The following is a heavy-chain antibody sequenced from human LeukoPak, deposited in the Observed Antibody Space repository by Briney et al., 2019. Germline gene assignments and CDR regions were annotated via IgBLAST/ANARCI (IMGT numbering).Heavy chain of an antibody. Sequence: SETLSLTCTVSGGSISSYYWSWIRQPPGKGLEWIGYIYYSGSAIYSPSLKSRVTISVDTSNNQFSLKMSSVTAADTAVYYCARARDGHINNWFDPWGQGTLVTVSS. V-gene: IGHV4-59*01. CDR1: GGSISSYY. J-gene: IGHJ5*02. CDR2: IYYSGSA. D-gene: IGHD5-24*01. CDR3: ARARDGHINNWFDP.